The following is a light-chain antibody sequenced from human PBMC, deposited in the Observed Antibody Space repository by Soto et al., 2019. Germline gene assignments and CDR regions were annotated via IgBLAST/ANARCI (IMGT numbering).Light chain of an antibody. CDR2: ADT. CDR3: CSYAGSSTFI. Sequence: QSVLTQPASVSGSPGLSITISCTGTSSDVGGYNLVSWYQQHPGKVPKLMIYADTKRPSGVSNRFSGSKSANTASLTISGLQAEDEADYYCCSYAGSSTFIFGGGTQLTVL. V-gene: IGLV2-23*02. CDR1: SSDVGGYNL. J-gene: IGLJ2*01.